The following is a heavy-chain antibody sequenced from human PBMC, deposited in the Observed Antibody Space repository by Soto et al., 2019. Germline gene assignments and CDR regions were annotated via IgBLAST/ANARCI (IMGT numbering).Heavy chain of an antibody. J-gene: IGHJ4*02. CDR2: IIPILGIA. V-gene: IGHV1-69*04. CDR1: GGTFSSYT. CDR3: ARDRGGTVTTTAVWEFDY. Sequence: GASVKVSCKASGGTFSSYTISWVRQAPGQGLEWMGRIIPILGIANYAQKLQGRVTMTTDTSTSTAYMELRSLRSDDTAVYYCARDRGGTVTTTAVWEFDYWGQGTLVPVSS. D-gene: IGHD4-17*01.